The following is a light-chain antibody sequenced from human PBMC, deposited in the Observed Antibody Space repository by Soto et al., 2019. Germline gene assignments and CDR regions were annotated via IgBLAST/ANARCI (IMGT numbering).Light chain of an antibody. V-gene: IGKV3-15*01. CDR3: HQYNIWPPVT. CDR1: QSVRSN. CDR2: GAS. J-gene: IGKJ4*01. Sequence: EIVVTQSPATLSVSPGERATLSCRASQSVRSNLAWYQQKPGQAPRLLIYGASTRAPGIPARFSGSGSGTEFTLTISSLQSEDFAVYYCHQYNIWPPVTFGGGTKVEIK.